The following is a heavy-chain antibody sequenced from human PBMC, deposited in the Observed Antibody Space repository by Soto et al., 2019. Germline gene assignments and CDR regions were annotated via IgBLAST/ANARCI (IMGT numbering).Heavy chain of an antibody. CDR3: ARLGSSGWYQGSYFDY. CDR2: ILYSGST. V-gene: IGHV4-39*01. J-gene: IGHJ4*02. CDR1: GGSITRNNHY. Sequence: QLQLQESGPGLVKPSETLSLTCTVSGGSITRNNHYWGWIRQSPGKGLEWIGSILYSGSTNYNPSLKSRFTISVETSKHQFSLKMSSVTAADTPFYYCARLGSSGWYQGSYFDYWGQGTLVTVSS. D-gene: IGHD6-19*01.